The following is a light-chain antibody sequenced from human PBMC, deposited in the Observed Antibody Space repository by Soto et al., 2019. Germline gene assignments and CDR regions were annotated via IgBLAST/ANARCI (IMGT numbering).Light chain of an antibody. J-gene: IGKJ1*01. V-gene: IGKV3-20*01. Sequence: EIVLTQSPGTLSLSPGERATLSCRASQSVSSSYVAWYQQKPGQAPRLLIYGASSRATGIPDRFSGGGSGTDFTLPISRLAPEDFAVYYCRQYGGSPSWTFGQGPKVEI. CDR2: GAS. CDR1: QSVSSSY. CDR3: RQYGGSPSWT.